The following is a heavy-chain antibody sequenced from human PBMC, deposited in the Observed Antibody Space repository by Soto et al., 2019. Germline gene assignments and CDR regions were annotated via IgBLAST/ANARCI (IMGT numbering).Heavy chain of an antibody. CDR1: GYTFTGYY. D-gene: IGHD3-22*01. CDR3: ARSYDSSGYYGIVVDY. CDR2: INPNSGGT. J-gene: IGHJ4*02. Sequence: ASVKVSCKASGYTFTGYYMHWVRQAPGQGLEWMGWINPNSGGTNYAQKFQGRVTMTRDTSISTAYMELSRLRSDDTAVYYCARSYDSSGYYGIVVDYWGQGTLVTVS. V-gene: IGHV1-2*02.